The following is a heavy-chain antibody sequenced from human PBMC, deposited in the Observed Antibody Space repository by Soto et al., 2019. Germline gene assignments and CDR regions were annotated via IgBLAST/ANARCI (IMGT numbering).Heavy chain of an antibody. V-gene: IGHV4-31*01. CDR1: GGSVNNANYF. J-gene: IGHJ6*02. Sequence: QVRLEESGPGLVKPSATLSLICSVSGGSVNNANYFWNWIRHHPEKGLGWIGYIYYSGRTRYNPTFKIQATLTIDTSKNKISPRLKSMRVADTAVYFCARDADDGGNRAGMDDCDRGATVSV. CDR2: IYYSGRT. D-gene: IGHD4-17*01. CDR3: ARDADDGGNRAGMDD.